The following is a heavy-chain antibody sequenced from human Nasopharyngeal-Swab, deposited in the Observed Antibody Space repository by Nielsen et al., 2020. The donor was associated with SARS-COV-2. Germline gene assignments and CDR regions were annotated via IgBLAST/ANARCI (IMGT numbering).Heavy chain of an antibody. V-gene: IGHV4-30-2*01. CDR1: GGSISSGGYS. Sequence: SCTVSGGSISSGGYSWSWIRQPPGKGLEWIGYIYHSGSTYYNPSLKSRVTISVDRSKNQFSLKLSSVTAADTAVYYCAGGILLPFGDGWFDPWGQGTLVTVSS. CDR3: AGGILLPFGDGWFDP. CDR2: IYHSGST. D-gene: IGHD2-15*01. J-gene: IGHJ5*02.